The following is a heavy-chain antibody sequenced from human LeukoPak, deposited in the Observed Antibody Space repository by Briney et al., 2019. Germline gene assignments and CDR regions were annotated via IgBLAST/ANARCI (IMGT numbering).Heavy chain of an antibody. CDR2: ISYDEGNK. CDR1: GFTFSSYD. D-gene: IGHD1-26*01. CDR3: VKGSRWRRGSYSDWFDP. V-gene: IGHV3-30*18. Sequence: EPGGSLRLSCAASGFTFSSYDMPWVRQAPGKGLEWVAGISYDEGNKYYADSVKGRFTVSRDNSKNTLYLQMNSLRTEDTAVYYCVKGSRWRRGSYSDWFDPWGQGTLVTVSS. J-gene: IGHJ5*02.